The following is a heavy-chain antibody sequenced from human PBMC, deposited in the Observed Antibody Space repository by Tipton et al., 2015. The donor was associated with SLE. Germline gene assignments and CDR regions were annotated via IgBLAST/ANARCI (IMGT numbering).Heavy chain of an antibody. CDR2: ISSSGSTI. V-gene: IGHV3-11*04. J-gene: IGHJ6*04. CDR3: ARVGDGYNVMDV. CDR1: GFTFSDYY. D-gene: IGHD5-24*01. Sequence: SLRLSCAASGFTFSDYYMHWVRQATGKGLEWVSYISSSGSTIYYAASVKGRFTISRDNAKNSLSLQMNSLRAEDTAVYYCARVGDGYNVMDVWGKGTTVTVSS.